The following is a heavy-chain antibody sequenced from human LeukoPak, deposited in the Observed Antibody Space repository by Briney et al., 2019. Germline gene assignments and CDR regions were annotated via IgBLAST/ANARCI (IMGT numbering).Heavy chain of an antibody. J-gene: IGHJ6*02. V-gene: IGHV1-69*02. CDR3: AMRWLQLGRGTDV. D-gene: IGHD5-24*01. Sequence: SVKVSCKASGGTFSSYTISWVRQAPGQGLEWMGRIIPILGIANYAQKFQGRDTITADKSTSTAYMELSSLRSEDTAVYYCAMRWLQLGRGTDVWGQGTTVTVSS. CDR1: GGTFSSYT. CDR2: IIPILGIA.